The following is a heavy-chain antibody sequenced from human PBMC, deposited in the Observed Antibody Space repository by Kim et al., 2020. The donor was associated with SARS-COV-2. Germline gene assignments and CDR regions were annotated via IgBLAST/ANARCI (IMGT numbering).Heavy chain of an antibody. V-gene: IGHV5-51*01. Sequence: CSPSFQGQDTISADKSISTAYLQWSSLKASDTAMYYCARQGVVGATGVDYWGQGTLVTVSS. CDR3: ARQGVVGATGVDY. J-gene: IGHJ4*02. D-gene: IGHD1-26*01.